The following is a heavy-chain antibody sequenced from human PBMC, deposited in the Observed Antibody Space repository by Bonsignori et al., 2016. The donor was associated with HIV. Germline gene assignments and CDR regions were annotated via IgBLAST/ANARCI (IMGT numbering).Heavy chain of an antibody. Sequence: VRQMPGKGLEWMGIIYPGDSDTRYSPSFEGQVTISADKSSSTAYLQWSSLKASDTAMYYCARRESREVAGALDYWGQGTLVTVSS. CDR2: IYPGDSDT. D-gene: IGHD6-19*01. CDR3: ARRESREVAGALDY. V-gene: IGHV5-51*01. J-gene: IGHJ4*02.